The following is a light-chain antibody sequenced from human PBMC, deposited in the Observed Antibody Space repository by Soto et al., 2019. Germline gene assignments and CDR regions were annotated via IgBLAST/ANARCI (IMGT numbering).Light chain of an antibody. CDR1: SSDVGAYNY. J-gene: IGLJ2*01. V-gene: IGLV2-14*01. Sequence: QSALTQPASVSGSPGQSITISCTGTSSDVGAYNYVSWYQQHPGKAPKLMICDVSKRPSGVSNRFSGSKSGKTASLTISGLQAEDEADYYCSSYTSSSPLGVIFGGGTKLTVL. CDR2: DVS. CDR3: SSYTSSSPLGVI.